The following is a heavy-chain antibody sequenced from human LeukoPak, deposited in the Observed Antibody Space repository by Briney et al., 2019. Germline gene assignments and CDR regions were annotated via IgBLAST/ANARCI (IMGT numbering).Heavy chain of an antibody. CDR1: GGSVNSTTNY. CDR3: ASFRYSSGFVFDY. Sequence: SETLSLTCAVFGGSVNSTTNYWGWIRQPPGTGLEWIGSIYYSGSTYYNPSLKSRVTISVDTSKNQFSLKLSSVTAADTAVYYCASFRYSSGFVFDYWGQGTLVTVSS. V-gene: IGHV4-39*01. CDR2: IYYSGST. D-gene: IGHD6-19*01. J-gene: IGHJ4*02.